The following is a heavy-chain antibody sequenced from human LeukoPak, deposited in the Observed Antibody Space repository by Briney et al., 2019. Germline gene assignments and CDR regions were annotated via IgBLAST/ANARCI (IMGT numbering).Heavy chain of an antibody. Sequence: ASVKVSCKASGYTFTGYYMHWVRQAPGQGLEWMGWINPNSGGTNYAQKFQGRVTMTRDTSISTAYMELSRLRSDDTAVYYCARVGYYDSSGSWDRFDYWGQGTLVTVSS. V-gene: IGHV1-2*02. D-gene: IGHD3-22*01. CDR3: ARVGYYDSSGSWDRFDY. CDR2: INPNSGGT. J-gene: IGHJ4*02. CDR1: GYTFTGYY.